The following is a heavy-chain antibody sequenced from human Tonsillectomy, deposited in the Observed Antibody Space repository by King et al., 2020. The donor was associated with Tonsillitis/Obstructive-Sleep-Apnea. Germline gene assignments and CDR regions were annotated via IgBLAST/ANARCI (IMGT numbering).Heavy chain of an antibody. CDR3: ARDGSTVRWFDP. D-gene: IGHD4-17*01. J-gene: IGHJ5*02. Sequence: HVQLVESGGGLVKPGGSLRLSCAASGFTFSDYYMSWIRQAPGKGLEWVSYISSSSSYTNYADSVKGRFTISRDNAKNSLYLQMKSLRAEDTAVYYCARDGSTVRWFDPWGQGTLVTVSS. V-gene: IGHV3-11*05. CDR2: ISSSSSYT. CDR1: GFTFSDYY.